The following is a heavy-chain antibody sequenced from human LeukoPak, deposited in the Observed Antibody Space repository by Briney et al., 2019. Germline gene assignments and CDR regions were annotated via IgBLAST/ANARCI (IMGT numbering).Heavy chain of an antibody. V-gene: IGHV3-48*03. CDR2: ISSSGSTI. Sequence: GGSLRLSCAASGFTFSSYEMNWVRQAPGKGLEWVSYISSSGSTIYYADSVKGRFTISRDNAKNSLYLQMNSLRAEDTAVYYCARERDCSSTSCYYYNGMDVWGQGTTVTVSS. CDR1: GFTFSSYE. J-gene: IGHJ6*02. D-gene: IGHD2-2*01. CDR3: ARERDCSSTSCYYYNGMDV.